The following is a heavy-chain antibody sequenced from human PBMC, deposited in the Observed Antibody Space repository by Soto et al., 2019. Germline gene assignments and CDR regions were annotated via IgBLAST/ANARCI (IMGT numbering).Heavy chain of an antibody. J-gene: IGHJ5*02. V-gene: IGHV1-18*01. CDR3: ARDRVTMIVEAPGISFDP. D-gene: IGHD3-22*01. CDR1: GYTFTSYG. Sequence: GASVKVSCKASGYTFTSYGISWVRQAPGQGLEWMGWISAYNGNTNYAQKLQGRVTMTTDTSTSTAYMELRSLRSDDTAVYYCARDRVTMIVEAPGISFDPWGQGTQVTVSS. CDR2: ISAYNGNT.